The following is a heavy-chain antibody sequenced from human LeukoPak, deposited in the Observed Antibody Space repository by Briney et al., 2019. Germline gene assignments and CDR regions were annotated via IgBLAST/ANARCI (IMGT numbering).Heavy chain of an antibody. V-gene: IGHV2-5*02. J-gene: IGHJ5*02. Sequence: SGPTLVNPTQTLTLTCSFSGFSLNTHGVGVAWIRQPPGKALEFLAVIHWDDDKRYSPSLKTRLTITKDTSKNQVVLTMTNMDPVDTATYYCAHAPAAIGWFDPWGQGTLVTVSS. CDR1: GFSLNTHGVG. CDR3: AHAPAAIGWFDP. CDR2: IHWDDDK. D-gene: IGHD2-2*01.